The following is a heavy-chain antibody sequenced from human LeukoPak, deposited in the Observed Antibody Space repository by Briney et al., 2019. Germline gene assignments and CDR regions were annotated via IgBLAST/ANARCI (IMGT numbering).Heavy chain of an antibody. Sequence: PSETLSLTCAVYGGSFSGYYWSWIRQPPGKGLEWIGEINHSGSTNYNPSLKSRVTISVDTSKNQFSLKLSSVTAADTAVYYCARGSLMITFGGVIVIGGGYYFDYWGQGTLVTVSS. CDR2: INHSGST. CDR3: ARGSLMITFGGVIVIGGGYYFDY. V-gene: IGHV4-34*01. D-gene: IGHD3-16*02. J-gene: IGHJ4*02. CDR1: GGSFSGYY.